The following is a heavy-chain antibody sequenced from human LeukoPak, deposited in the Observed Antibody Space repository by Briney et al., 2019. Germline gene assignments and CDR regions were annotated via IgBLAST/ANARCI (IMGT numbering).Heavy chain of an antibody. V-gene: IGHV4-30-2*01. J-gene: IGHJ4*02. CDR1: GGSISSGGYS. Sequence: SETLSLTCAVSGGSISSGGYSWSWIRQPPGKGLEWIGYIYHSGSTYYNPSLKSRVTISVDRSKNQFSLKLSSVTAADTAAYYCARHIYSSSWYEGAPFDYWGQGTLVTVSS. CDR3: ARHIYSSSWYEGAPFDY. CDR2: IYHSGST. D-gene: IGHD6-13*01.